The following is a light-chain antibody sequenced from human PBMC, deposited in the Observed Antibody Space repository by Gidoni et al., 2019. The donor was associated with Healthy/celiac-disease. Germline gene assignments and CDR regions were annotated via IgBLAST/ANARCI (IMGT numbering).Light chain of an antibody. Sequence: EIVLTQSPATLSLSPGERATLSCSASQSVSSYLDWYQQKPGQAPRLLIYDASNRATAIPARFSGSGSWTDFTLTISSLEPEDFAVYYCQQRSNWPPWTFXXXTKVEIK. J-gene: IGKJ1*01. CDR3: QQRSNWPPWT. V-gene: IGKV3-11*01. CDR2: DAS. CDR1: QSVSSY.